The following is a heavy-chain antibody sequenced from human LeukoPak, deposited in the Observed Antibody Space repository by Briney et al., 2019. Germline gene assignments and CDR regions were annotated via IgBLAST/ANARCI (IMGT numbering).Heavy chain of an antibody. J-gene: IGHJ3*02. CDR2: INPSGGST. CDR3: AKSRSRRGAFDI. CDR1: GYTFTSYY. Sequence: GASVKVSCKASGYTFTSYYMHWVRQAPGQGLEWMGIINPSGGSTSYAQKFQGRVTMTRDMPTSTVYMELSSLRSEDTAVYYCAKSRSRRGAFDIWGQGTMVTVSS. D-gene: IGHD1-26*01. V-gene: IGHV1-46*01.